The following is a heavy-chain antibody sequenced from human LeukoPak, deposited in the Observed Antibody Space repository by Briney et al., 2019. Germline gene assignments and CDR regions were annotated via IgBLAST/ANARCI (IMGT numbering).Heavy chain of an antibody. CDR1: GGSISSYY. Sequence: SETLSLTCTVSGGSISSYYWSWIRQPPGKGLEWIGYIYYSGSTNYNPSLKSRVTISVDTSKNQFSLKLSSVTAADTAVYYCAASRGGYYFDYWGQGTLVTVSS. CDR3: AASRGGYYFDY. CDR2: IYYSGST. J-gene: IGHJ4*02. V-gene: IGHV4-59*01. D-gene: IGHD3-10*01.